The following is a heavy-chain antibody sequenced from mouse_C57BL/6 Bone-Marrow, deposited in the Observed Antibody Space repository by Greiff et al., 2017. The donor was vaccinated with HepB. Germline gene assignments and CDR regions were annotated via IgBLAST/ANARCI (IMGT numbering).Heavy chain of an antibody. CDR3: LTPDTTVGDFDY. CDR1: GYTFTSYG. Sequence: QVQLQQSGAELARPGASVKLSCKASGYTFTSYGISWVKQRTGQGLEWIGEIYPRSGNTYYNEKFKGKATLTADKSSSTAYMERRSLTSEDSAVYFCLTPDTTVGDFDYWGQGTTLTVSS. V-gene: IGHV1-81*01. J-gene: IGHJ2*01. CDR2: IYPRSGNT. D-gene: IGHD1-1*01.